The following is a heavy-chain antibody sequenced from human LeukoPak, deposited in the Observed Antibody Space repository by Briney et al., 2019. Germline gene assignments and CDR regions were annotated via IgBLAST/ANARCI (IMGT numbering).Heavy chain of an antibody. D-gene: IGHD3-22*01. Sequence: SETLSLTCSVSGDSISGYYWSWVRQPPGKGLDWIGYIYNTGSTNYNPSLKSRVTISVDTSKNQFSLKLSSVTAADTAVYYCARHAPYYYGTSAYRYDAFDIWGQGTMVTVSS. CDR1: GDSISGYY. J-gene: IGHJ3*02. V-gene: IGHV4-59*01. CDR2: IYNTGST. CDR3: ARHAPYYYGTSAYRYDAFDI.